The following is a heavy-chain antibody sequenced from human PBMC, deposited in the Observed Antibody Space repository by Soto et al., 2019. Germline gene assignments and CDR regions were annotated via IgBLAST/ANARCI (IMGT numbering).Heavy chain of an antibody. CDR2: INPSGGST. Sequence: GGSLRLSCAASGFTFSSYGMHWVRQAPGQGLEWMGIINPSGGSTSYAQKFQGRVTMTRDTSTSTVYMELSSLRSEDTAVYYCARDTVTTGFGRGSFDPWGQGTLVTVSS. J-gene: IGHJ5*02. V-gene: IGHV1-46*01. CDR3: ARDTVTTGFGRGSFDP. D-gene: IGHD4-4*01. CDR1: GFTFSSYG.